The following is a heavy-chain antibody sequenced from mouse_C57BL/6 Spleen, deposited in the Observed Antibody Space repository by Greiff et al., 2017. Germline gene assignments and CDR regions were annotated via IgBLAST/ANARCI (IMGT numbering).Heavy chain of an antibody. J-gene: IGHJ4*01. V-gene: IGHV2-3*01. CDR1: GFSLTSSG. Sequence: QVQLQQSGPGLVAPSQSLSITCTVPGFSLTSSGVSWVRQPPGKGLEWLGVIWGDGSTNYHSALMSRLSISKDNSKSQVFLKLNSLQTADTATYYCAKPGEYYAMDYWGQGTSVTVSS. CDR2: IWGDGST. CDR3: AKPGEYYAMDY.